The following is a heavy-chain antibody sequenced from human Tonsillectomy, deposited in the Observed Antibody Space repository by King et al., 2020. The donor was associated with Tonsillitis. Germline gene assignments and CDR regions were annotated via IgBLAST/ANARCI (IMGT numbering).Heavy chain of an antibody. CDR3: ARSLGMATTQRAFDI. J-gene: IGHJ3*02. CDR2: IYYSGST. CDR1: GGSISSYY. D-gene: IGHD5-24*01. Sequence: VQLQESGPGLVKPSETLSLTCTVSGGSISSYYWSWIRQPPGKGLEWIGYIYYSGSTNYNPSLKSRVTISVDTSKNQFSLKLSSVTAADTAVYYCARSLGMATTQRAFDIWGQGTMVTVSS. V-gene: IGHV4-59*01.